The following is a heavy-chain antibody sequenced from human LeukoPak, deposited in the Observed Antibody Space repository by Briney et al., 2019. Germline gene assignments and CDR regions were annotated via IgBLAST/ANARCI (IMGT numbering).Heavy chain of an antibody. CDR2: ISYDGSNK. V-gene: IGHV3-30-3*01. CDR1: GFTFSSYA. D-gene: IGHD3-16*01. J-gene: IGHJ5*02. Sequence: GGSLRLSCAASGFTFSSYAMHWVRQAPGKGLEWVAVISYDGSNKYYADSVKGRFTISRDNSKNTLYLQMNSLRVEDTAVYYCARFANLASWGQGTQVTVSS. CDR3: ARFANLAS.